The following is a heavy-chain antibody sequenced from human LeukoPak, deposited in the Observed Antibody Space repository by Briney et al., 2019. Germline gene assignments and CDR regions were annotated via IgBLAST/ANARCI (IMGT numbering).Heavy chain of an antibody. V-gene: IGHV4-4*02. D-gene: IGHD1-26*01. CDR3: ARSRDTTNYYGMDV. CDR1: GFTFSSYAM. CDR2: IHHGGST. Sequence: PGGSLRLSCAASGFTFSSYAMSWVRQAPGKGLEWIGEIHHGGSTNYNPSLKSRVTISVDKSKNQFSLKMSSVTAADTAVYYCARSRDTTNYYGMDVWGQGTTVTVSS. J-gene: IGHJ6*02.